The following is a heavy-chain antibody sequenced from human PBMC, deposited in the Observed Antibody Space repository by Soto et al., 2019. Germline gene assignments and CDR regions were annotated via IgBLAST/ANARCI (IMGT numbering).Heavy chain of an antibody. Sequence: GGSLRLSCASSGFTFSTYTMNWVRQAPGKGLEWVSSINGRGNYIYYADSVKGRFTISRDNAKNSLYLQMNSLRAEDTAVYYCARGLLEVYAIDYYYYYGMDVWGQGTTVTVSS. CDR1: GFTFSTYT. J-gene: IGHJ6*02. D-gene: IGHD2-8*02. V-gene: IGHV3-21*01. CDR3: ARGLLEVYAIDYYYYYGMDV. CDR2: INGRGNYI.